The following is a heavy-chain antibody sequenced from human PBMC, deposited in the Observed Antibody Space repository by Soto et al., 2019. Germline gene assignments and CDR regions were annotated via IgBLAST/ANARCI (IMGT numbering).Heavy chain of an antibody. V-gene: IGHV3-53*01. CDR3: ARSRRDGYNLNRYWYFDL. CDR1: GFTVSSNY. J-gene: IGHJ2*01. CDR2: IYSGGST. D-gene: IGHD5-12*01. Sequence: GASVKVSCAASGFTVSSNYMSWVRQAPGKGLEWVSVIYSGGSTYYADSVKGRFTISRDNSKNTLYLQMNSLRAEDTAVYYCARSRRDGYNLNRYWYFDLWGRGTLVTVSS.